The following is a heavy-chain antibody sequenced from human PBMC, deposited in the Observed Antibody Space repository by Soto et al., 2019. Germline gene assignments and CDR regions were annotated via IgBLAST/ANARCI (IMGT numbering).Heavy chain of an antibody. CDR2: ISHDGTNK. Sequence: PGGSLRLSCEVSGFTFSAYGMHWVRQAPGKGLEWVAAISHDGTNKNYGDSVKGRFTISRDNSKKTLYLQMNGLRPEDTALYYCAKDEYYYSRSGYYIFDSWGQGTLVTVSS. J-gene: IGHJ4*02. CDR1: GFTFSAYG. CDR3: AKDEYYYSRSGYYIFDS. D-gene: IGHD3-22*01. V-gene: IGHV3-30*18.